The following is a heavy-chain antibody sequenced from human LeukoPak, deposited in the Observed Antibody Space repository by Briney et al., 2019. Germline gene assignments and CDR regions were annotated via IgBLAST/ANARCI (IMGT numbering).Heavy chain of an antibody. J-gene: IGHJ4*02. D-gene: IGHD1-1*01. Sequence: GGSLRLSCAASGFTFSSYATSWVRQAPGKGLEWVSAISGSGGSTYYADSVKGRFTISRDNSKNTLYLQMNSLRAEDTAVYYCAKGGTGGPYYFDYWGQGALVTVSS. CDR3: AKGGTGGPYYFDY. CDR2: ISGSGGST. CDR1: GFTFSSYA. V-gene: IGHV3-23*01.